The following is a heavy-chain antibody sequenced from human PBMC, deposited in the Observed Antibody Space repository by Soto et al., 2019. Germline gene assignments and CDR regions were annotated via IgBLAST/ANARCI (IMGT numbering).Heavy chain of an antibody. CDR2: LYYGGST. Sequence: SETLSLTCSVSGGSINSDDSFWRWVRQSPGKGLEWIGSLYYGGSTFYNPSLKSRVTISLDKSKNQFSLRLTSVTAADTAIYYCARQLPVGATSWFYPWGQGTLVTVSS. V-gene: IGHV4-39*01. D-gene: IGHD1-26*01. CDR3: ARQLPVGATSWFYP. CDR1: GGSINSDDSF. J-gene: IGHJ5*02.